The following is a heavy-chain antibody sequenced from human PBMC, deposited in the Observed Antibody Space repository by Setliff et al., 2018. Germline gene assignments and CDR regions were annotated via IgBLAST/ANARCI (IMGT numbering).Heavy chain of an antibody. CDR3: ARGNPGGEGLLYYYYYYMDV. Sequence: ASVKVSCKASGYTFTSYDINWVRQATGQERQWMGWMNPNSGNTGYAQKFQRRVTITRNNSISTAYMELSSLRSEDTAVYYCARGNPGGEGLLYYYYYYMDVWGKGTTVTVSS. CDR1: GYTFTSYD. V-gene: IGHV1-8*03. D-gene: IGHD3-3*01. CDR2: MNPNSGNT. J-gene: IGHJ6*03.